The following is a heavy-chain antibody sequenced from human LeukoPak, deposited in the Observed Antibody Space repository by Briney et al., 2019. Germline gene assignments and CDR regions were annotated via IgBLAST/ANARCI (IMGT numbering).Heavy chain of an antibody. CDR3: ARGYYDYVWGSYRPMPFDY. J-gene: IGHJ4*02. V-gene: IGHV4-59*01. CDR2: IYYSGRT. CDR1: GGSISSYY. Sequence: PSETLSLTCTVSGGSISSYYWSWIRQPPGKGLEWIGYIYYSGRTNYNPSHKSRVSISVDTSKNQFSLKLSSVTAADTAVYYCARGYYDYVWGSYRPMPFDYWGQGTLVTVSS. D-gene: IGHD3-16*02.